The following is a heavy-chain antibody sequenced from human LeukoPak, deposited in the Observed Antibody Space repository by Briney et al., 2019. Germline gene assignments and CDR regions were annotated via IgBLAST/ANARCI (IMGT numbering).Heavy chain of an antibody. Sequence: SVEVSCKASGGTFSSYAISWVRQAPGQGLEWMGGIIPIFGTANYAQKFQGRVTITADESTSTAYMELSSLRSEDTAVYYCASALRYFDIAYLDYWGQGTLVTVSS. CDR1: GGTFSSYA. D-gene: IGHD3-9*01. V-gene: IGHV1-69*01. J-gene: IGHJ4*02. CDR3: ASALRYFDIAYLDY. CDR2: IIPIFGTA.